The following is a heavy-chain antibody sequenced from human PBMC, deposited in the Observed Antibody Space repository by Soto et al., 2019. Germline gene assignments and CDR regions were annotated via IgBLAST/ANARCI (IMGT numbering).Heavy chain of an antibody. J-gene: IGHJ4*02. CDR1: GGSISSYY. CDR2: IYYSGST. CDR3: AREVGDYGFLYFDY. V-gene: IGHV4-59*01. D-gene: IGHD4-17*01. Sequence: SETLSLTCTVSGGSISSYYWSWIRQPPGKGLEWIGYIYYSGSTNYNPSLKSRVTISVDTSKNQFSLKLSSVTAADTAVYYCAREVGDYGFLYFDYWGQGTLVTVSS.